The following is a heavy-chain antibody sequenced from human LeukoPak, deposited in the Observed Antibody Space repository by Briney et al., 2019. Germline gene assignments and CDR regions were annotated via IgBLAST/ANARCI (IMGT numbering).Heavy chain of an antibody. Sequence: PGGSLRLXXXXXXXTFSSYSMNWVRQAPGKGLEWVSSISSSSSYIYYADSVKGRFTISRDNAKNSLYLQMNSLRAEDTAVYYCARESRGAAAWVRNDAFDIWGQGTMVTVSS. D-gene: IGHD6-13*01. J-gene: IGHJ3*02. CDR2: ISSSSSYI. CDR1: XXTFSSYS. CDR3: ARESRGAAAWVRNDAFDI. V-gene: IGHV3-21*01.